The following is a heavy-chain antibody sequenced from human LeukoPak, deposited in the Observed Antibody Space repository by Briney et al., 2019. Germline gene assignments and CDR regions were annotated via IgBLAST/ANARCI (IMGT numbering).Heavy chain of an antibody. CDR1: GGSLNSGGYY. CDR2: IYYSGST. Sequence: SQTLSLTCTVSGGSLNSGGYYWSWIRQHPGKGLEWIGYIYYSGSTYYNPSLKSRVTISVDTSKNQFPLKLSSVTAADTAVYYCARDRSGFPYFFDYWGQGTLVTVSS. D-gene: IGHD3-3*01. J-gene: IGHJ4*02. CDR3: ARDRSGFPYFFDY. V-gene: IGHV4-31*03.